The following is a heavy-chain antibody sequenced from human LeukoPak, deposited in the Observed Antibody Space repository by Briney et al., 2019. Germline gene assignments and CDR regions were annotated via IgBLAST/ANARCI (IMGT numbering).Heavy chain of an antibody. V-gene: IGHV1-2*02. D-gene: IGHD1-26*01. CDR2: INPNSGGT. CDR3: ARARWDRARYFDY. Sequence: ASVKVSCKTSGYTFTGFYIHWVRQAPGQGLEWMGWINPNSGGTIYAQKFQGRVTMTRDTSISTAYMELSRLRSDDTAVYYCARARWDRARYFDYWGQGTLVTVSS. CDR1: GYTFTGFY. J-gene: IGHJ4*02.